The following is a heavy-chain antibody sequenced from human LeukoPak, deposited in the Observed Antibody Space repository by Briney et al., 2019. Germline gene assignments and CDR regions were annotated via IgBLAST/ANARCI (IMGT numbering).Heavy chain of an antibody. Sequence: GGSLRLSCAVSGFTFSSYAMHWVRQAPGKGLEYVSAISSNGGSPYYANSVKGRFTISRDNSKNTLYLQMGSLSAEDMAVYYCARRATGTTFEYYYYMDVWGKGTTVTVSS. CDR3: ARRATGTTFEYYYYMDV. CDR2: ISSNGGSP. V-gene: IGHV3-64*01. CDR1: GFTFSSYA. J-gene: IGHJ6*03. D-gene: IGHD1-7*01.